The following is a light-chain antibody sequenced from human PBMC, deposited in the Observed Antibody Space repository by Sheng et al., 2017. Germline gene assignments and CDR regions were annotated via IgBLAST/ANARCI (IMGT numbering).Light chain of an antibody. CDR1: QSVSSY. J-gene: IGKJ4*01. CDR3: QHGSAWPLT. Sequence: EIVLTQSPATLSLSPGERATLSCRASQSVSSYLGWYQQKPGQAPRLLIYDVYNRATDIPARFSGSGSGTDFTLTIRSLEPEDTAVYYCQHGSAWPLTFGGGTKVEIK. CDR2: DVY. V-gene: IGKV3-11*01.